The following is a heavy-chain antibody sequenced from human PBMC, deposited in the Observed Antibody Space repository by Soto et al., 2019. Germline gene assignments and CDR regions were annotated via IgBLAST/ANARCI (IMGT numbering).Heavy chain of an antibody. J-gene: IGHJ4*02. Sequence: GGSLRLTCAASGFTFSSCSMSCVRQAPVKGLEWVAVIRFDGSNTYYANSVTGRFTISRDNPKNMLYLQMSSLRAEDTAIYYCARDGVGTTTYFGYFDYWGLGTLVTVSS. D-gene: IGHD1-26*01. CDR2: IRFDGSNT. V-gene: IGHV3-33*08. CDR1: GFTFSSCS. CDR3: ARDGVGTTTYFGYFDY.